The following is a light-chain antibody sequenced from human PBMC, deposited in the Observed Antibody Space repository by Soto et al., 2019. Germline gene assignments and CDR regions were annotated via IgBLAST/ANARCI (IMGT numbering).Light chain of an antibody. CDR1: SSHIGSNT. CDR3: AAWDDSLNGRYV. Sequence: QSVLTQPPSASGTLGQRVTISCSGSSSHIGSNTVNWYQQLPGTAPKLLIYSNNQRPSGVPDRFSGSKSGTSASLAISGLQSEDEADYYCAAWDDSLNGRYVFGTGTKVTVL. V-gene: IGLV1-44*01. CDR2: SNN. J-gene: IGLJ1*01.